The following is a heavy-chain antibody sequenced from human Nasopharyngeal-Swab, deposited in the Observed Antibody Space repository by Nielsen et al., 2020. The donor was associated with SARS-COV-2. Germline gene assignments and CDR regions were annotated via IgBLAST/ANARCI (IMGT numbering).Heavy chain of an antibody. Sequence: GGSLRLSCKGSGYSFTSYWIGWVRQMPGKGLEWMGIIYPGDSDTRYSPSFQGQVTISADKSISTAYLQWSSLKASDTAMYYCATLNWNDEDDYWGQGTLVTVSS. J-gene: IGHJ4*02. CDR3: ATLNWNDEDDY. CDR2: IYPGDSDT. CDR1: GYSFTSYW. D-gene: IGHD1-1*01. V-gene: IGHV5-51*01.